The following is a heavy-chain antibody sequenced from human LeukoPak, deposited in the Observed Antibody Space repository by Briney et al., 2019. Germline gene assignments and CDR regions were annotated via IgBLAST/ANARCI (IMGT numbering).Heavy chain of an antibody. CDR1: GGSITSSSYY. V-gene: IGHV4-39*07. Sequence: PSETLSLTCTVSGGSITSSSYYWGWIRQPPGKGLQWIGNIYHSGSTYYNPSLKSRVSISVDTSKNQFSLKLSSVTAADTAVYYCARTTVGEDYWGQGTLVTVSS. CDR3: ARTTVGEDY. CDR2: IYHSGST. J-gene: IGHJ4*02. D-gene: IGHD4-23*01.